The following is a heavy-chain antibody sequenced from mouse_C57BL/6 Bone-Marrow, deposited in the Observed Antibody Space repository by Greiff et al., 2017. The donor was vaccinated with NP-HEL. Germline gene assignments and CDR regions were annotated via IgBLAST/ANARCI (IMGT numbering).Heavy chain of an antibody. D-gene: IGHD2-5*01. CDR3: ARSKRSYLDH. CDR2: ISYDGSN. J-gene: IGHJ2*01. CDR1: GYSFTSGYF. Sequence: DVKLQESGPGLLNPSQSLSLTCSATGYSFTSGYFWYWIRQFPGNKLEWMGYISYDGSNNYNPSFKNRIPITRDTSQNQFFLKLSTVTTEDTATDYCARSKRSYLDHWGRGTTHTVSS. V-gene: IGHV3-6*01.